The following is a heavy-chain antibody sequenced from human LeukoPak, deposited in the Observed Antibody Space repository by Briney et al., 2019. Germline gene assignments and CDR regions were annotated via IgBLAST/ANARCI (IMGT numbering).Heavy chain of an antibody. J-gene: IGHJ4*02. Sequence: GGSLRLSCAASGFTFNSYAMSWVRQAPGKGLEWVSAITGSGGDTYHADSVKGRFTISRDNSKNTLYLQMNSLRAEDAAVFYCAKEETGNYDYWGQGTLVTVSS. CDR3: AKEETGNYDY. CDR1: GFTFNSYA. CDR2: ITGSGGDT. D-gene: IGHD3-9*01. V-gene: IGHV3-23*01.